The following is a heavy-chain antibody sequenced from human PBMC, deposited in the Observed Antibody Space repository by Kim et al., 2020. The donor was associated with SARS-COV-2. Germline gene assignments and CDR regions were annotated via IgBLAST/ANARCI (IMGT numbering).Heavy chain of an antibody. D-gene: IGHD6-13*01. CDR3: AITSTPGQLENYFDY. CDR2: IIPIFGTA. Sequence: SVKVSCKASGGTFSSYAISWVRQAPGQGLEWMGGIIPIFGTANYAQKFQGRVTITADEFTSTAYMELSSLRSEDTAVYYCAITSTPGQLENYFDYWGQGTLVTVSS. V-gene: IGHV1-69*13. CDR1: GGTFSSYA. J-gene: IGHJ4*02.